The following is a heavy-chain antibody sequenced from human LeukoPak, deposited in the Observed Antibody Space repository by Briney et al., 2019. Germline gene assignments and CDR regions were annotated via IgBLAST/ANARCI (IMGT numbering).Heavy chain of an antibody. J-gene: IGHJ4*02. Sequence: GGSLRLSCAASEFIFSNAWMSWVRQVPGKGLEWVGRIKSKTDGGTTDYAAPVKGRFSISRDDSKSTLYLQMNSLKTEDTAVYYCTTYRSGYFNYWGQGTLVTVS. V-gene: IGHV3-15*01. CDR3: TTYRSGYFNY. CDR1: EFIFSNAW. CDR2: IKSKTDGGTT. D-gene: IGHD5-18*01.